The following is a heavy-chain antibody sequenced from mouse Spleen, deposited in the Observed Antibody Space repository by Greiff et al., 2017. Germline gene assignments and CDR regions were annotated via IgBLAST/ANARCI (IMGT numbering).Heavy chain of an antibody. D-gene: IGHD1-1*02. CDR2: IYPGDGDT. CDR1: GYAFSSSW. V-gene: IGHV1-82*01. J-gene: IGHJ2*01. Sequence: VQLKESGPELVKPGASVKISCKASGYAFSSSWMNWVKQRPGKGLEWIGRIYPGDGDTNYNGKFKGKATLTADKSSSTAYMQLSSLTSEDSAVYFCARWWLYYFDYWGQGTTLTVSS. CDR3: ARWWLYYFDY.